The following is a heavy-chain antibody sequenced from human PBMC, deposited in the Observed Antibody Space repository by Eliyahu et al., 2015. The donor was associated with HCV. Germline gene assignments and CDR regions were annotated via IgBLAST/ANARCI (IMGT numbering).Heavy chain of an antibody. D-gene: IGHD6-19*01. J-gene: IGHJ4*02. CDR2: XSSSSSYI. Sequence: EVQLVESGGGLVKPGGSRXLSXAAXGFTFXSYXXNWVRQAPGKGLEWVSSXSSSSSYIYYADSVKGRFTISRDNAKNSLYLQMNSLRAEDTAVYYCARDWSSGLDYWGQGTLVTVSS. V-gene: IGHV3-21*01. CDR3: ARDWSSGLDY. CDR1: GFTFXSYX.